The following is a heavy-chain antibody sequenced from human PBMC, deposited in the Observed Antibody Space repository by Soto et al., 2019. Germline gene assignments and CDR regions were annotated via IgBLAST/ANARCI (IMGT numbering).Heavy chain of an antibody. CDR1: GFTFSHYW. CDR2: INGDGSIT. D-gene: IGHD3-16*01. CDR3: TKDTFGAEDY. Sequence: GSLRLSCAASGFTFSHYWMHWVRQAPGKGLMRVSRINGDGSITNYADSVKGRFTISRDNAKNTLYLQMNSLRAEDTAVYYCTKDTFGAEDYWGQGTLVTVSS. V-gene: IGHV3-74*01. J-gene: IGHJ4*02.